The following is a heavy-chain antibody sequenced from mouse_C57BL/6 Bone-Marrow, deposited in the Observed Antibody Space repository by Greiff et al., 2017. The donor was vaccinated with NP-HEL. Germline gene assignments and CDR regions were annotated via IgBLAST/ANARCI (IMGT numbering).Heavy chain of an antibody. D-gene: IGHD1-1*01. CDR3: ARFLNYYGSSYVPYCFDY. J-gene: IGHJ2*01. Sequence: EVKLMESGGGLVQPGGSLSLSCAASGFTFTDYYMSWVRQPPGKALEWLGFIRNKANGYTTEYSASVKGRFTISRDNSQSILYLQMNALRAEDSATYYCARFLNYYGSSYVPYCFDYWGQGTTLTVSS. V-gene: IGHV7-3*01. CDR1: GFTFTDYY. CDR2: IRNKANGYTT.